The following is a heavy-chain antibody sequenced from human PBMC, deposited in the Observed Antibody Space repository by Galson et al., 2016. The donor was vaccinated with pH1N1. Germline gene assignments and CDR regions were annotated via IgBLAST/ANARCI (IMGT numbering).Heavy chain of an antibody. J-gene: IGHJ4*02. Sequence: SVKVSCKASGYTFITYYIHWVRQAPGQGLEWLGIINPSGVSTNYAQKFQGRVTMTRDTSTSTVYMELSSLSSEDTAVYYCASRSSGQLHFDYWGQGTLVTVSS. V-gene: IGHV1-46*03. CDR2: INPSGVST. CDR3: ASRSSGQLHFDY. CDR1: GYTFITYY. D-gene: IGHD6-19*01.